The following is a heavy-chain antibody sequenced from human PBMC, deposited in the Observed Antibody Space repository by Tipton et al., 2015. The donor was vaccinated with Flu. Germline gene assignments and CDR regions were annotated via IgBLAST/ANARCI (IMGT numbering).Heavy chain of an antibody. CDR3: AAVSSRWRLRIDY. Sequence: VQLVQSGGGLVQPGGSLRLSCAASGFTFSSYEMNWVRQAPGKGLEWVSYISSSGSTIYYADSVKGRFTISRDNAKNSLYLQMNSLRAEDTAVYYCAAVSSRWRLRIDYWGQGTLVTVSS. CDR2: ISSSGSTI. J-gene: IGHJ4*02. CDR1: GFTFSSYE. V-gene: IGHV3-48*03. D-gene: IGHD6-13*01.